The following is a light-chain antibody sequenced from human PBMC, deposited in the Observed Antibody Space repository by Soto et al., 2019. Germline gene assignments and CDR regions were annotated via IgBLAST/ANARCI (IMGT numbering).Light chain of an antibody. CDR3: QQYGSSLFT. CDR2: GTS. CDR1: QSVKSSY. J-gene: IGKJ3*01. Sequence: EIVLTQSPGTLSLAPGEGATLSCRASQSVKSSYLAWYQQKPGQAPRLLIFGTSNRATGIPDRFRGGGSGTDFTLTISSLEPEDFAVYYCQQYGSSLFTFGPGTKVDIK. V-gene: IGKV3-20*01.